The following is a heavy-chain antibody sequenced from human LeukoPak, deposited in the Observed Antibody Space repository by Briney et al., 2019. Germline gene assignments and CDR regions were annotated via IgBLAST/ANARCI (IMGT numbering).Heavy chain of an antibody. CDR2: MYHSGIT. D-gene: IGHD3-22*01. J-gene: IGHJ4*02. CDR1: GYSINSAYY. Sequence: SETLSLTCTVSGYSINSAYYWGWIRQPPGKGLEWIGTMYHSGITYYNLSLKSRVTISVDTSKNQFSLKLSSVTAADTAVYYCARVRDYYDSSGYYLDYWGRGTLVTVSS. CDR3: ARVRDYYDSSGYYLDY. V-gene: IGHV4-38-2*02.